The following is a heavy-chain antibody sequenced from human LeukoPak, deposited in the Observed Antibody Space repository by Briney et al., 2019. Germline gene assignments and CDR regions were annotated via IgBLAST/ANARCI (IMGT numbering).Heavy chain of an antibody. CDR1: GGSITSHY. Sequence: SETLSLTCTVSGGSITSHYWSWIRQPPGKGLEWIGYMYYSGFSNYNPSLKSRVTTSIDTSKNQFSLKLSSVTAADTAVYYCAREAIDGGYYMDVWGRGTTVTVSS. V-gene: IGHV4-59*11. J-gene: IGHJ6*03. CDR2: MYYSGFS. CDR3: AREAIDGGYYMDV. D-gene: IGHD2-15*01.